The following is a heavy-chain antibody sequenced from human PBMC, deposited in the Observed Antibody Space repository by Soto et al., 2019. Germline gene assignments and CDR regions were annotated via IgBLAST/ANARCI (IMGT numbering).Heavy chain of an antibody. CDR3: ARGRGSYNWNDYAFDI. V-gene: IGHV3-30-3*01. D-gene: IGHD1-20*01. CDR2: VSYDGSNK. J-gene: IGHJ3*02. CDR1: GFVFSSYA. Sequence: QVQLVESGGGVVQPGRSLRLSCAASGFVFSSYAIHWVRQAPGQGQEWVAIVSYDGSNKYDADSVKGRFTISRDHPKNTVYWQVNSLRAQDTAVYFCARGRGSYNWNDYAFDIWGQGTLVTVSA.